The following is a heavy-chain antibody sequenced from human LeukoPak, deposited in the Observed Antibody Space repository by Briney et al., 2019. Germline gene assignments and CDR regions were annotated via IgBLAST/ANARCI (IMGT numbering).Heavy chain of an antibody. J-gene: IGHJ4*02. CDR1: GYTFTGYY. V-gene: IGHV1-2*02. D-gene: IGHD4-17*01. CDR2: INPNSGGT. CDR3: ARDRFVTTANFDY. Sequence: GASVKVSCKASGYTFTGYYMHWVRQAPGQGPEWMGWINPNSGGTNYAQKFQGRVTMTRDTSISTAYMELSRLRSDDTAVYYCARDRFVTTANFDYWGQGTLVTVSS.